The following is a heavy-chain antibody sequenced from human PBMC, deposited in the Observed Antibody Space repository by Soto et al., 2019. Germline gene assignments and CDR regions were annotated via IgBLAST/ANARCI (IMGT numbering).Heavy chain of an antibody. Sequence: GASVKVSCKASGYTFTSYYMHWVRQAPGQGLEWMGIINPSGGSTSYAQKFQGRVTMTTDTSTSTAYMELRSLRSDDTAVYYCARDFNIGGMDVWGQGTTVTVSS. D-gene: IGHD5-12*01. CDR3: ARDFNIGGMDV. V-gene: IGHV1-46*01. CDR1: GYTFTSYY. J-gene: IGHJ6*02. CDR2: INPSGGST.